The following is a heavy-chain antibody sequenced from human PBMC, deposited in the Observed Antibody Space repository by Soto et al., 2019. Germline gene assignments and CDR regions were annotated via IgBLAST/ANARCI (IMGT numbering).Heavy chain of an antibody. D-gene: IGHD2-2*01. CDR3: ARGPGIVVVPAAIRNFWFDP. CDR1: GGSFSGYY. V-gene: IGHV4-34*01. J-gene: IGHJ5*02. Sequence: SETLSLTCAVYGGSFSGYYWSWIRQPPGKGLEWIGEINHSGSTNYNPSLKSRVTISVDTSKNQFSLKLSSVTAADTAVYYCARGPGIVVVPAAIRNFWFDPWGQGTLVTVSS. CDR2: INHSGST.